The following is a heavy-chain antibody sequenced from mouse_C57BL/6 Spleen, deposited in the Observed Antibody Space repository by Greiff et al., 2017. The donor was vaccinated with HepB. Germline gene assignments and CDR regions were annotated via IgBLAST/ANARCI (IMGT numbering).Heavy chain of an antibody. CDR2: ISSGSSTI. CDR3: AILYGSSYAMDY. V-gene: IGHV5-17*01. Sequence: EVKLEESGGGLVKPGGSLKLSCAASGFTFSDYGMHWVRQAPEKGLEWVAYISSGSSTIYYADTVKGRFTISRDNAKNTLFLQMTSLRSEDTAMYYCAILYGSSYAMDYWGQGTSVTVSS. D-gene: IGHD1-1*01. J-gene: IGHJ4*01. CDR1: GFTFSDYG.